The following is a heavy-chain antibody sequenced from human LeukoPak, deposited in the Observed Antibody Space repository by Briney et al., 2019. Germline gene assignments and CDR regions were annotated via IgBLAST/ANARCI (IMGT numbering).Heavy chain of an antibody. D-gene: IGHD6-13*01. CDR2: IYSGGST. Sequence: GGSLRLSCAASGFTVSSNYMSWVRQAPGKGLEWVSVIYSGGSTYYADSVKGRFTISRDNSKNTLYLQMNSLRAEDTAVYYCARDHAGYYYGMDVWGQGTTVTVSS. V-gene: IGHV3-66*01. CDR3: ARDHAGYYYGMDV. CDR1: GFTVSSNY. J-gene: IGHJ6*02.